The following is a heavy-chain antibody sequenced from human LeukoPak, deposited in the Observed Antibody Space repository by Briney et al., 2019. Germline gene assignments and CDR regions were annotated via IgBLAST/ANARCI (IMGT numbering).Heavy chain of an antibody. CDR3: ARGRSVYAKYYYYYYYMVV. Sequence: PSETLSLTCAVYGGSFSGYYWSWIRQPPGKGLEWIGEINHSGSTNYNPSLKSRVTISVDTSKNQFSLKLSSVTAADTAVYYCARGRSVYAKYYYYYYYMVVLGKGTTVTVSS. V-gene: IGHV4-34*01. CDR2: INHSGST. CDR1: GGSFSGYY. D-gene: IGHD5/OR15-5a*01. J-gene: IGHJ6*03.